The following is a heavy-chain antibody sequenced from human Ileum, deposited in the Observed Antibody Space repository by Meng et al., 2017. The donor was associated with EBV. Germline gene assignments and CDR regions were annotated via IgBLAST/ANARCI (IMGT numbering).Heavy chain of an antibody. CDR1: CGSISSSNYY. J-gene: IGHJ2*01. Sequence: QVPLQDACPRLVKPSQTLSLTCTVSCGSISSSNYYWSWIRQPPGKGLEWSGHIYNSGSTYYNPSLKSRITISVDTSKNQFSLKLSSVTAADTAVYYCARGQKGYFDLWGRGTLVTVSS. CDR3: ARGQKGYFDL. CDR2: IYNSGST. V-gene: IGHV4-30-4*01.